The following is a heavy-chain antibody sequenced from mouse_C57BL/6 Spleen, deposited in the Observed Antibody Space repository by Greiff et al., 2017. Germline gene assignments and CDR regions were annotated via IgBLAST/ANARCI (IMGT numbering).Heavy chain of an antibody. CDR3: TRATVVDYYAMDY. Sequence: VQRVESGAELVRPGASVTLSCTASGYTFTDYEMHWVKQTPVHGLEWIGAIDPETGDTAYNQKFTSQTILTANKSSSTAYMEHRSLTSEDSAVYYCTRATVVDYYAMDYWGQGTSVTVAS. D-gene: IGHD1-1*01. CDR2: IDPETGDT. J-gene: IGHJ4*01. V-gene: IGHV1-15*01. CDR1: GYTFTDYE.